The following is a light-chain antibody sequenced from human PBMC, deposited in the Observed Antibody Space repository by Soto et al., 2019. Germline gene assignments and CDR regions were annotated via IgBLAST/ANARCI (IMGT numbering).Light chain of an antibody. CDR3: QQTYSDIS. CDR2: GAS. J-gene: IGKJ4*01. V-gene: IGKV1-39*01. CDR1: QTISTY. Sequence: DVRMTQSPSSLSASVGDTITITCRASQTISTYLNWFHQKPGESPRLLIYGASTLHDGVPSRFSGSGSGTDFTLTISCLQPEEFATYHCQQTYSDISFGGGTRV.